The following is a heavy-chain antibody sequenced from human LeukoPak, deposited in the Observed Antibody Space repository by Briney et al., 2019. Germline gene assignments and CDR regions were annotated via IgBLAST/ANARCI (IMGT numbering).Heavy chain of an antibody. J-gene: IGHJ6*03. CDR3: ARGPPRVPFYYYMDV. D-gene: IGHD3-10*01. Sequence: PSETLSLTCTVSGGSISSSSYYWGWIRQPPGKGLECIGYIYHSGSTYYNPSLKSRVTISVDRSKNQFSLKLSSVTAADTAVYYCARGPPRVPFYYYMDVWGKGTTVTVSS. CDR1: GGSISSSSYY. V-gene: IGHV4-39*07. CDR2: IYHSGST.